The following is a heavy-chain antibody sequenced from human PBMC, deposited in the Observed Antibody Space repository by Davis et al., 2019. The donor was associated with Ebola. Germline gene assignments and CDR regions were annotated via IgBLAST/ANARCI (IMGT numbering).Heavy chain of an antibody. J-gene: IGHJ3*02. CDR2: ISNGGRT. Sequence: MPSETLSLTCSVSGGSVGSDYWSWIRQSPGKGLEWIAFISNGGRTIYNPSLKSRVTISVDTSKNQFSLKLSSVTAADTAVYYCARRGGVGALTAFDIWGQGTMVTVSS. CDR1: GGSVGSDY. D-gene: IGHD1-26*01. V-gene: IGHV4-59*08. CDR3: ARRGGVGALTAFDI.